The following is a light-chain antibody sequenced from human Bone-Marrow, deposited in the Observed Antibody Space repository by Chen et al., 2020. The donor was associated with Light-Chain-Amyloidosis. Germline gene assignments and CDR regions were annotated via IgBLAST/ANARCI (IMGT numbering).Light chain of an antibody. J-gene: IGKJ2*03. Sequence: EIVLTQSRDNLSVSAGDRATLCCRASQSVNKYLAWYLHKPGQAPRLLIYDASSRAAGIPARLSGRGSWTDFTLSSSSLEPDYLSVYYGQQRNSWPPEFSFGQGTKLEIK. CDR2: DAS. V-gene: IGKV3-11*01. CDR3: QQRNSWPPEFS. CDR1: QSVNKY.